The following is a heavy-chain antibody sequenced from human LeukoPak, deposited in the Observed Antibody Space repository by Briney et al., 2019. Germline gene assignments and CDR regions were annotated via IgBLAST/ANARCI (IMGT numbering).Heavy chain of an antibody. CDR3: VRMRRPERRHCFDY. CDR1: DFTFA. CDR2: INGRGDDS. Sequence: PGGSLRLSCVVSDFTFAVSWVRKAPGKGLEWISTINGRGDDSFHADSVKGRLTISRDTTKNTLYLRMSSLSAADTAMYFCVRMRRPERRHCFDYWSQGALLIVSS. J-gene: IGHJ4*02. D-gene: IGHD2-2*01. V-gene: IGHV3-23*01.